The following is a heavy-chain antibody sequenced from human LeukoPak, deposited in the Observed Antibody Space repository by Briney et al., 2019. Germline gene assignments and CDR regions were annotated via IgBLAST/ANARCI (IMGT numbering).Heavy chain of an antibody. D-gene: IGHD3-10*01. CDR1: GYTFTSSD. V-gene: IGHV1-8*01. CDR2: MSPNSGDT. J-gene: IGHJ5*01. Sequence: ASMKVSCKASGYTFTSSDINWVRQATGEGLEWMGWMSPNSGDTGYAQKFQGRVTMTRDTSINTAYMELSSLRSEDTAVYYCARVGLRGSGTHHDWFDSWGRGTLITVSS. CDR3: ARVGLRGSGTHHDWFDS.